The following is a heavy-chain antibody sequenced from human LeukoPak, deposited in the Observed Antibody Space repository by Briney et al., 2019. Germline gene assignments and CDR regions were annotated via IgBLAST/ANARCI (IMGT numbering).Heavy chain of an antibody. D-gene: IGHD1-26*01. CDR1: GFTFSSFA. Sequence: GRSLRLSCAASGFTFSSFAMHWVRQAPGKGLEWVSLIWFDGRNEFYADSVKGRFTISRDNSKNTLYLQLTSLRAEDTAVYYCAKPAGIVGATFYFDYWGQGTLVTVSS. CDR2: IWFDGRNE. J-gene: IGHJ4*02. V-gene: IGHV3-33*06. CDR3: AKPAGIVGATFYFDY.